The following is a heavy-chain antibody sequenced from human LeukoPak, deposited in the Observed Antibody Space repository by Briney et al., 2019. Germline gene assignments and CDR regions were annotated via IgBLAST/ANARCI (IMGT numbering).Heavy chain of an antibody. CDR1: GFTLSSYS. CDR3: ARESYYYMDV. V-gene: IGHV3-21*04. Sequence: GGSLRLSCAASGFTLSSYSMNWVRQAPGKGLEWVSSISSSSIYIYYADSLKGRFTISRDNAKNSLYLQMNSLRAEGTAVYYCARESYYYMDVWGKGTTVTISS. J-gene: IGHJ6*03. CDR2: ISSSSIYI.